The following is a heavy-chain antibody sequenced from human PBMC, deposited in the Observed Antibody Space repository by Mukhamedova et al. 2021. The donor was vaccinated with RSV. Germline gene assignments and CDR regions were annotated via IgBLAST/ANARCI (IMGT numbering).Heavy chain of an antibody. V-gene: IGHV4-34*01. D-gene: IGHD2-2*01. CDR3: ARGLKKYQPLRSPPRADYGMDV. CDR2: INHSGST. Sequence: EYMGEINHSGSTNYNPSLKSRVTISVDTSKNQFSLKLSSVTAADTAVYYCARGLKKYQPLRSPPRADYGMDVWGQGTTVTVS. J-gene: IGHJ6*02.